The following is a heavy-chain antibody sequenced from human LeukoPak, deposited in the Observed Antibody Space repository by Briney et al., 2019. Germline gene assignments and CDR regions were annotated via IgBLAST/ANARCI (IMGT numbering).Heavy chain of an antibody. V-gene: IGHV3-30*02. J-gene: IGHJ4*02. D-gene: IGHD3-22*01. Sequence: GGSLRLSCAASGCTFSSYGMHWVRQAPGKGLEWVAFIRYDGSNKYYADSVKGRFTISRDNSKNTLYLQMNSLRAEDTAVYYCAKDLYYYDSSGYEVCDYWGQGTLVTVSS. CDR1: GCTFSSYG. CDR2: IRYDGSNK. CDR3: AKDLYYYDSSGYEVCDY.